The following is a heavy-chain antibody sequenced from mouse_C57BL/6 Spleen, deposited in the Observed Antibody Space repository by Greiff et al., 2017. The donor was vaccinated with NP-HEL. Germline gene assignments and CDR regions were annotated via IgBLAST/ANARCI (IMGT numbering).Heavy chain of an antibody. Sequence: QVQLQQPGAELVKPGASVKLSCKASGYTFTSYWMQWVKQRPGQGLEWIGKIDPSDSYTNYNQKFKGKATLTVDTSSSTAYMQLSSLTSEDSAVYYCARYCFDYWGQGTTLTVSS. J-gene: IGHJ2*01. CDR2: IDPSDSYT. CDR1: GYTFTSYW. V-gene: IGHV1-50*01. CDR3: ARYCFDY.